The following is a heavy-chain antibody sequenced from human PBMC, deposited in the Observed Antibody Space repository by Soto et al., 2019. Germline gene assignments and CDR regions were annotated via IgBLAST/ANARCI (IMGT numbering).Heavy chain of an antibody. CDR1: GFSFSDYS. D-gene: IGHD2-21*02. V-gene: IGHV3-48*02. CDR3: ARLPKGSLVTA. Sequence: GGSLRLSCVASGFSFSDYSMNWVRQAPGKGLQWVSYISSSSDNTYYADSVKGRFTVSRDNAKNALFLQMNSLRDDDTATYYCARLPKGSLVTAWGQGTRVTVYS. J-gene: IGHJ4*02. CDR2: ISSSSDNT.